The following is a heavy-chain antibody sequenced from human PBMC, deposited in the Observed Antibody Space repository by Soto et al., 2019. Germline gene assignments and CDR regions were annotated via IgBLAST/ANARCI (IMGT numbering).Heavy chain of an antibody. CDR1: GGSFSGYY. V-gene: IGHV4-34*01. Sequence: SETLSLTCAVYGGSFSGYYWSWIRQPPGKGLEWIGETNHSGSTNYNPSLKSRVTISVDTSKNQFSLKLSSVTAADTAVYYCARGGRRFLEWLKRTADYYYGMDVWGQGTTVTVSS. J-gene: IGHJ6*02. CDR2: TNHSGST. D-gene: IGHD3-3*01. CDR3: ARGGRRFLEWLKRTADYYYGMDV.